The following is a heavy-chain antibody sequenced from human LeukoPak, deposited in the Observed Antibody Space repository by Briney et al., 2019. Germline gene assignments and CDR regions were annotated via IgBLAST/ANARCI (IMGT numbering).Heavy chain of an antibody. V-gene: IGHV3-9*03. J-gene: IGHJ4*02. CDR3: AKDKAKGMYYFDN. CDR2: ISWNSGDI. CDR1: GFTFDDYA. Sequence: GGSLRLSCAASGFTFDDYAMHWVRQAPGKGLEWVSGISWNSGDIGYADSVKGRFTISRDNAKNSLYLQMNSLRAEDMALYYCAKDKAKGMYYFDNWGQGTLVTVSS.